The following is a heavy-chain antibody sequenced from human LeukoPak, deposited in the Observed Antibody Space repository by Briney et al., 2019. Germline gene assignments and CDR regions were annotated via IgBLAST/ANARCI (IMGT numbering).Heavy chain of an antibody. V-gene: IGHV1-8*03. CDR2: MNPNSGNT. Sequence: ASVKVSCKASGYTFTSYDINWVRQATGQGFEWMGWMNPNSGNTGYAQKFQGRVTITRNTSRSTAYMELSSLRTEDTAVYYCARETPDSSGWDWGQGTLVTVSS. D-gene: IGHD6-19*01. CDR1: GYTFTSYD. J-gene: IGHJ4*02. CDR3: ARETPDSSGWD.